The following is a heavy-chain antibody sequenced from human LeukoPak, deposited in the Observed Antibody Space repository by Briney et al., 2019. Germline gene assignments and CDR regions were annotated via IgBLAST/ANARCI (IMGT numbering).Heavy chain of an antibody. D-gene: IGHD7-27*01. CDR3: AKDGGLWVSAHWGDS. Sequence: GSLRLSCTASGFTFISYTMSWVRQAPGKGLKWVSTITTGGPNTYYADSGKGRFTVSRDDSKNTLYLQMNSLRAEDTAVYYCAKDGGLWVSAHWGDSWGRGTLVTVSS. V-gene: IGHV3-23*01. J-gene: IGHJ4*02. CDR1: GFTFISYT. CDR2: ITTGGPNT.